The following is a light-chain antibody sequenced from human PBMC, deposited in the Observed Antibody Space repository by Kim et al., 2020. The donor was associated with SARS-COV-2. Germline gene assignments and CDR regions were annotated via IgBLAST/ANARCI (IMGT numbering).Light chain of an antibody. CDR2: SAS. V-gene: IGKV3-15*01. CDR1: QSVRFD. CDR3: QQYNNWPRT. Sequence: VSPGERVTLSCRDSQSVRFDVAWYQQRPGQPPRLLIYSASTRATDVPTRFSGSGSGTEFTLTINRLQSEDFVVYFCQQYNNWPRTFGPGTKVDIK. J-gene: IGKJ3*01.